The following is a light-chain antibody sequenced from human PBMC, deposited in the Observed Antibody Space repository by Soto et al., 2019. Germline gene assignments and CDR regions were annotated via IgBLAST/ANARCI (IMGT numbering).Light chain of an antibody. Sequence: QSALTQPASVSGSPGQSITISCTGTSSDVGGYNYVSWYQQHPNRAPKLLIYDVNNRPSGVSNRFSGSKSGNTASLTISGLQAEDEADYYCSSYTRSSTQVFGGGTQLTVL. CDR1: SSDVGGYNY. V-gene: IGLV2-14*01. CDR3: SSYTRSSTQV. CDR2: DVN. J-gene: IGLJ2*01.